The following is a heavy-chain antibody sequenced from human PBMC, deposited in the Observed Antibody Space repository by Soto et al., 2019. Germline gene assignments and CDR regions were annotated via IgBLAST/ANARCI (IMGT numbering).Heavy chain of an antibody. D-gene: IGHD2-15*01. Sequence: PGGSLRLSCATSGFSFNRYGMHWVRQAPGKGLEWVAVISYDGGDKYYADSVKGRFTISRDNSKNTLFLQMNSLRAEDTAVYSCAKDGPPLAVDYYFDYWGRGTLVTVSS. CDR3: AKDGPPLAVDYYFDY. V-gene: IGHV3-30*18. J-gene: IGHJ4*02. CDR2: ISYDGGDK. CDR1: GFSFNRYG.